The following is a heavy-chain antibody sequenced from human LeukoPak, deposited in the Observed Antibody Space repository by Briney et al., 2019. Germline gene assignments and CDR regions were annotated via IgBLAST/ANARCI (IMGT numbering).Heavy chain of an antibody. CDR1: GFSFNSHE. CDR2: ITSSGGIT. D-gene: IGHD2-21*02. V-gene: IGHV3-48*03. J-gene: IGHJ5*02. Sequence: PGGSLRLSCAAYGFSFNSHEMHWVRQAPGKGLEWVSYITSSGGITYYADSVKGRFTVSRDNAKNSLFLQMNSLRAEDTAIYYCAGERNCGGDCYQGSWFDPWGQGTLVTVSS. CDR3: AGERNCGGDCYQGSWFDP.